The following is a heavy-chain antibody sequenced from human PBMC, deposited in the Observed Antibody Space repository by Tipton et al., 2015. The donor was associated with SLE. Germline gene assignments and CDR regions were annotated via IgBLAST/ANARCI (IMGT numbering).Heavy chain of an antibody. CDR2: INHSGST. Sequence: TLSLTCAVYGGSFSGYYWSWIRQPPGKGLEWIGEINHSGSTNYNPSLKSRATISVDTSKNQFSLRLTSVTAADTAVYYCARVYPNYGDYEYFQHWGQGTLVTVSS. V-gene: IGHV4-34*01. D-gene: IGHD4-17*01. J-gene: IGHJ1*01. CDR3: ARVYPNYGDYEYFQH. CDR1: GGSFSGYY.